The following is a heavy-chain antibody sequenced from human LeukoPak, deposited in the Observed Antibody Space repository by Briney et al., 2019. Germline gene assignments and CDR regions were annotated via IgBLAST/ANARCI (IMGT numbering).Heavy chain of an antibody. CDR2: ISSSGRTI. CDR3: ARDRDVVAVAGPGFFDY. J-gene: IGHJ4*02. CDR1: GYTFSSYE. Sequence: SCKASGYTFSSYEMNWVRQAPGKGLEWVSYISSSGRTIYYADSVKGRFTISRDNAKNSLYLQMNSLRAEDTAVYYCARDRDVVAVAGPGFFDYWGQGTLVTVSS. D-gene: IGHD6-19*01. V-gene: IGHV3-48*03.